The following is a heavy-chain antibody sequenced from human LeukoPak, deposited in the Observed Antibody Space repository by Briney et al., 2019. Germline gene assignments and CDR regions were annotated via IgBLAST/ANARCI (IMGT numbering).Heavy chain of an antibody. D-gene: IGHD1-1*01. Sequence: ASVKVSCKSSVNIFPKFGVNWVRRAPGRGLEWMGWISAYTGNTFYATRVQDRVTMTTDTSTNTAYMERRRLRSDDTAFYYCPLIERDDFLDNWGQGTLVTVSS. V-gene: IGHV1-18*01. CDR2: ISAYTGNT. CDR1: VNIFPKFG. CDR3: PLIERDDFLDN. J-gene: IGHJ4*02.